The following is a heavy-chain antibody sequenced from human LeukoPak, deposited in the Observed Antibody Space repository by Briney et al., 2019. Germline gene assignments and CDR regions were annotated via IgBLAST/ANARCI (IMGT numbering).Heavy chain of an antibody. CDR1: GFTFSSYS. J-gene: IGHJ4*02. CDR2: ISSSSSTI. CDR3: PREQDLDY. Sequence: GGSLRLSCAASGFTFSSYSMNWVRQAPGKGLEWVSYISSSSSTIYYADSVKGRFTISRDNAKNSLYLQMNGLRAEDTAVYYCPREQDLDYWGQGTLVTVSS. V-gene: IGHV3-48*01.